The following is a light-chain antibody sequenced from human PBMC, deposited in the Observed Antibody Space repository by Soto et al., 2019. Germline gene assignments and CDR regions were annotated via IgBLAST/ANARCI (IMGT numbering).Light chain of an antibody. V-gene: IGLV2-14*01. J-gene: IGLJ1*01. CDR3: CSYAGTYSYV. CDR1: SSDVGGYDY. CDR2: EVT. Sequence: QSALTQPASVSGSPGQSITISCTGTSSDVGGYDYVSWYQQHPGKAPKCIIFEVTNRPSGVSNRFSGSKSGNTASLTISGLQAEDEADYYCCSYAGTYSYVFGTGTKLTVL.